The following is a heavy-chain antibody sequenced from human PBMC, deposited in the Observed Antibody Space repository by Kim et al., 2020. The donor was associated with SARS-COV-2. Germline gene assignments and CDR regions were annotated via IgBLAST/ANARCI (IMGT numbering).Heavy chain of an antibody. CDR1: GGTFSSYA. Sequence: SVKVSCKASGGTFSSYAISWVRQAPGQGLEWMGRIHPIFGTANYAQKFQGRVTITADESTSTAYMELSSLRSEDTAVYYCARDGVYQLLCGWFDPWGQGTLVTVSS. J-gene: IGHJ5*02. CDR2: IHPIFGTA. CDR3: ARDGVYQLLCGWFDP. D-gene: IGHD2-2*01. V-gene: IGHV1-69*13.